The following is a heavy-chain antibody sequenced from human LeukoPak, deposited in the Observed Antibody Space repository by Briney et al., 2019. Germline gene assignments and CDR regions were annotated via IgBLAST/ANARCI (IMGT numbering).Heavy chain of an antibody. CDR3: ASSHDSSGYWYFDY. CDR1: GYTFTGYY. CDR2: INPNSGGT. Sequence: GASVKVSCKASGYTFTGYYMHWVRQALGQGLEWMGWINPNSGGTNYAQKFQGRVTMTRDTSISTAYMELSRLRSDDTAVYYCASSHDSSGYWYFDYWGQGTLVTVSS. J-gene: IGHJ4*02. D-gene: IGHD3-22*01. V-gene: IGHV1-2*02.